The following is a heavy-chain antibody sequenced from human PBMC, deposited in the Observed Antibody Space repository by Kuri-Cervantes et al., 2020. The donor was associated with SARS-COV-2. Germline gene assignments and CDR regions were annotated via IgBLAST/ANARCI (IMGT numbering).Heavy chain of an antibody. Sequence: LSLTCAASGLTFSDYYMSWIRQAPGKGLEWVSYISSSSSYTNYADSVKGRFTISRDNAKNTLYLQMNSLRAEDTAVYYCARREAAAGFDYWGQGTLVTVSS. CDR3: ARREAAAGFDY. V-gene: IGHV3-11*06. J-gene: IGHJ4*02. CDR1: GLTFSDYY. CDR2: ISSSSSYT. D-gene: IGHD6-13*01.